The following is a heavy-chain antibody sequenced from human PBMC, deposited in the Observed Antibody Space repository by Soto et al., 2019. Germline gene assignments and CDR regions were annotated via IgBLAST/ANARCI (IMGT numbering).Heavy chain of an antibody. J-gene: IGHJ4*02. CDR3: ARDSVDFWSGYYRNQAYYFDY. V-gene: IGHV1-46*01. Sequence: QVQLVQSGAEVKKPGASVKVSCKASGYTFTSYYMHWVRQAPGQGLEWMGIINPSGGSTSYAQKFQGSVTMTRDTATSTAYMVLSSLRCEETAVYYCARDSVDFWSGYYRNQAYYFDYWGQGTMVTVSS. D-gene: IGHD3-3*01. CDR1: GYTFTSYY. CDR2: INPSGGST.